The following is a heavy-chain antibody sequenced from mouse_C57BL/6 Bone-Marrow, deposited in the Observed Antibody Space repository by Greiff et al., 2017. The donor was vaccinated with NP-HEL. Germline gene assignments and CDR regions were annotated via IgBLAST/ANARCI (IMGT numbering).Heavy chain of an antibody. CDR2: IRSKSNNYAT. CDR3: VRPLDYPYAMDY. D-gene: IGHD2-4*01. CDR1: GFSFNTYA. Sequence: EVKLMESGGGLVQPKGSLKLSCAASGFSFNTYAMNWVRQAPGKGLEWVARIRSKSNNYATYYADSVKDRFTISRDDSESMLYLQMNNLKTEDTAMYYCVRPLDYPYAMDYWGQGTSVTVSS. J-gene: IGHJ4*01. V-gene: IGHV10-1*01.